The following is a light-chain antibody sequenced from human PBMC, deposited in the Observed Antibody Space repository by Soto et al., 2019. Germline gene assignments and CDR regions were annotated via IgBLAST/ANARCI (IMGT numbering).Light chain of an antibody. Sequence: EIVLTHSPATLSLSPGERATLSCRASQSVNNYLHWYQQRPGQAPRLLIFDASNRATGIPPRFSGSGSATDFTLTISSLEPEDFAVSYCQHRSIWPVSFGQGTRLEIK. CDR1: QSVNNY. CDR2: DAS. J-gene: IGKJ5*01. V-gene: IGKV3-11*01. CDR3: QHRSIWPVS.